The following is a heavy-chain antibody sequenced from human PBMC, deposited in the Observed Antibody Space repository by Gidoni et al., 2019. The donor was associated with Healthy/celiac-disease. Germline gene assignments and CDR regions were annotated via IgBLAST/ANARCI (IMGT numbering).Heavy chain of an antibody. J-gene: IGHJ6*03. CDR2: IYPSGST. Sequence: QVQLQESGPGLVKPSQTLSLTCTVSGGSISSGSYYWSWIRQPAGKGLEWIGRIYPSGSTNYNPSLKSRVTISVDTSKNQFSLKLSSVTAADTAVYYCARVVRFLEWLPQPYYYYYMDVWGKGTTVTVSS. D-gene: IGHD3-3*01. V-gene: IGHV4-61*02. CDR3: ARVVRFLEWLPQPYYYYYMDV. CDR1: GGSISSGSYY.